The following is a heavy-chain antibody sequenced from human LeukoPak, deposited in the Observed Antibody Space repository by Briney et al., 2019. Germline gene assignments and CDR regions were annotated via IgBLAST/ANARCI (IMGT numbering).Heavy chain of an antibody. Sequence: SVNVSCKASGGTFSSYAISWVRQAPGQGLEWMGGIIPIFGTANYAQKFQGGVTITADKSTSTAYMELSSLRSEDTAVYYCATGSQYSSGWDPGHYYGMDVWGKGTTVTVSS. CDR1: GGTFSSYA. CDR3: ATGSQYSSGWDPGHYYGMDV. D-gene: IGHD6-19*01. CDR2: IIPIFGTA. V-gene: IGHV1-69*06. J-gene: IGHJ6*04.